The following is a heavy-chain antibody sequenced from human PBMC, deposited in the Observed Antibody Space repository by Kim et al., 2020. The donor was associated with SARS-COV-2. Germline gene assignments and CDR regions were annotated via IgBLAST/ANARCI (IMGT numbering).Heavy chain of an antibody. Sequence: GGSLRLSCAASGFPFSSYGMHWVRQAPGKWLEWVAVISYDGSNKYYADSVKGRFTISRDNSKNTLYLQMNSLRAEDTAVYYCAKESGSGSYYAWTYYYYGMDVWGQGTTVTVSS. V-gene: IGHV3-30*18. CDR2: ISYDGSNK. CDR1: GFPFSSYG. D-gene: IGHD3-10*01. CDR3: AKESGSGSYYAWTYYYYGMDV. J-gene: IGHJ6*02.